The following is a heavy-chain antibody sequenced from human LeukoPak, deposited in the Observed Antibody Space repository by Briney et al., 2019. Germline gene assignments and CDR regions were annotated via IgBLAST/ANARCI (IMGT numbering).Heavy chain of an antibody. CDR1: AYTFTSYD. CDR3: ARKLSGYSSGWYPDY. J-gene: IGHJ4*02. D-gene: IGHD6-19*01. V-gene: IGHV1-18*01. CDR2: IYPKNDKT. Sequence: GASVTVSFKSSAYTFTSYDINWVRQAPGQGLEWVGWIYPKNDKTGYAEKFQGRVTMTTDMSTNTAFMEMKNLTSDDTAVYFCARKLSGYSSGWYPDYWGQGTLVIVSS.